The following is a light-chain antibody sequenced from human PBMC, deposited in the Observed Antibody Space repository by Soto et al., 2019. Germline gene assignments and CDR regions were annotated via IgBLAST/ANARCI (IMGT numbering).Light chain of an antibody. V-gene: IGKV3-15*01. J-gene: IGKJ3*01. CDR2: GVS. Sequence: EIVMTQSPGTQSVSPGERATLSCRASQSLSVNLAWYQQKPGQAPRLLIYGVSTRATGIPARFSGSESGTEFTLTISSLQSEDFAVYYCQQYNDWPFTFGPGTKVDIK. CDR1: QSLSVN. CDR3: QQYNDWPFT.